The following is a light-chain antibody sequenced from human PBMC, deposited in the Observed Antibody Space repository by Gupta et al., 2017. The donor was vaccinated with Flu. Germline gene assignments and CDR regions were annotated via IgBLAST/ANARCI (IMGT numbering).Light chain of an antibody. J-gene: IGLJ3*02. CDR3: CSYTTSDTLV. CDR1: SNDVGGYNF. CDR2: EVN. Sequence: QSALTQPASVSGSPGPSITISCTGTSNDVGGYNFVSWYQQHPDKAPKLLIYEVNNRPAGVANRFSGSKSGNTASLTISGLQAEDEADYYCCSYTTSDTLVFGGGTKLTVL. V-gene: IGLV2-14*01.